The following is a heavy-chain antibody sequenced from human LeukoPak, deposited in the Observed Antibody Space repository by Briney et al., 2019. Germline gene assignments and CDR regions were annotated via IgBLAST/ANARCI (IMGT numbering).Heavy chain of an antibody. J-gene: IGHJ6*04. CDR2: IWYDGSNK. V-gene: IGHV3-33*01. Sequence: GRSLRLSCAASGFTFSSYGMHWVRQAPGKGLGWVAVIWYDGSNKYYADSVKGRFTISRDNSKNTLYLQMNSLRAEDTAVYYCARAQPYCSGGSCPRATYYYGMDVWGKGTTVTVSS. CDR3: ARAQPYCSGGSCPRATYYYGMDV. CDR1: GFTFSSYG. D-gene: IGHD2-15*01.